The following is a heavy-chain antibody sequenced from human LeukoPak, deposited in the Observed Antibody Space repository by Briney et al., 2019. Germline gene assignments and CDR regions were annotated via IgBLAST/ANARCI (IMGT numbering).Heavy chain of an antibody. J-gene: IGHJ4*02. CDR1: GFTFSTYS. CDR3: AKDRRAGSYDY. D-gene: IGHD3-10*01. CDR2: INSRSNYI. Sequence: GGSLRLSCAASGFTFSTYSINWVRQTPDKGLEWVSSINSRSNYIYYADSVRGRFTISRDNAKNLVYLQMNSLRAEDTAVYYCAKDRRAGSYDYWGQGTLVTVSS. V-gene: IGHV3-21*04.